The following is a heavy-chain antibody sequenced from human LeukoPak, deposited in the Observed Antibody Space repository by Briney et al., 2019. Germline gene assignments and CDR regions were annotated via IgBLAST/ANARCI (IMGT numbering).Heavy chain of an antibody. V-gene: IGHV3-15*01. J-gene: IGHJ6*02. CDR2: IKSKTDGGTT. CDR3: ARSMGSGWDYYYYGMDV. Sequence: TSGGSLRLSCAASGFTFSNAWMSWVRQAPGKGLEWVGRIKSKTDGGTTDYAAPVKGRFTISRDNSKNTLYLQMNSLRAEDTAVYYCARSMGSGWDYYYYGMDVWGQGTTVTVSS. D-gene: IGHD6-19*01. CDR1: GFTFSNAW.